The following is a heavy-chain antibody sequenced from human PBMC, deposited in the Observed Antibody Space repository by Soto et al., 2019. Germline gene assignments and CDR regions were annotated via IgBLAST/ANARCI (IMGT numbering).Heavy chain of an antibody. CDR1: GGSISSYY. J-gene: IGHJ3*02. CDR3: ARRYGYAYDI. Sequence: KISENLSLTCTVYGGSISSYYWSWIRQPPGKGLEWIGYIYYSGSTNYNPSLKSRVTISVDTSKNQFSLKLSSVTAADTALYYCARRYGYAYDIWGQRTMVTVSS. D-gene: IGHD4-17*01. V-gene: IGHV4-59*08. CDR2: IYYSGST.